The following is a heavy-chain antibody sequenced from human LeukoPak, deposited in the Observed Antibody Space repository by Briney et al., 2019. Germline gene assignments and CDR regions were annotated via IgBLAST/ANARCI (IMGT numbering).Heavy chain of an antibody. Sequence: PGGSLRLSCAASGFTFSGYAMTWVRQAPGKGLEWVSTINSAGTTYYADSVKGHFTISRDNYKNTLYLHMDSLRAEDTAVYYCAKEGLTTVVTPVDYFQHWGQGTLVTVSS. CDR3: AKEGLTTVVTPVDYFQH. V-gene: IGHV3-23*01. CDR2: INSAGTT. CDR1: GFTFSGYA. J-gene: IGHJ1*01. D-gene: IGHD4-23*01.